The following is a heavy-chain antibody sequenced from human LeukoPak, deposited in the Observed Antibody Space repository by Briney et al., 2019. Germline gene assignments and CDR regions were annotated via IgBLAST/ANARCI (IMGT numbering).Heavy chain of an antibody. D-gene: IGHD6-13*01. CDR1: DFTFSDYG. CDR2: IRFDGGNE. V-gene: IGHV3-30*02. CDR3: AKAGYSTSWYYLDF. Sequence: PGGSLRLSCAASDFTFSDYGMHWVRQAPGKGLEWVAFIRFDGGNEIYGDSVKDRFTISRDDSKDTLYLQMNSLSAEDTAVYFCAKAGYSTSWYYLDFWGQGTLVTVSS. J-gene: IGHJ4*02.